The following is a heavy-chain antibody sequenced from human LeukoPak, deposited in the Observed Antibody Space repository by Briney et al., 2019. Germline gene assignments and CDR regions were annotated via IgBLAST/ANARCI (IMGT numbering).Heavy chain of an antibody. CDR2: INHSGST. V-gene: IGHV4-34*01. CDR1: GGSFSGYY. J-gene: IGHJ4*02. Sequence: SETLSPTCAVYGGSFSGYYWSWIRQPPGKGLEWIGEINHSGSTNYNPSLKSRVTISVDTSKNQFSLKLSSVTAEDTAVYYCARKGGSGSYYGFDYWGQGTLVTVSS. D-gene: IGHD1-26*01. CDR3: ARKGGSGSYYGFDY.